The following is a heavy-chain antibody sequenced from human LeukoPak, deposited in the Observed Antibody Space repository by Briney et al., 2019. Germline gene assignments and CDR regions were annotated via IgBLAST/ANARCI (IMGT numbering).Heavy chain of an antibody. CDR2: INHSGST. Sequence: SETLSLTCTVSGGSISSYYWSWIRQPPGKGLEWIGEINHSGSTNYNPSLKSRVTISVDTSKNQFSLKLSSVTAADAAVYYCARLLGFWSGPDYWGQGTLVTVSS. V-gene: IGHV4-34*01. D-gene: IGHD3-3*01. CDR3: ARLLGFWSGPDY. CDR1: GGSISSYY. J-gene: IGHJ4*02.